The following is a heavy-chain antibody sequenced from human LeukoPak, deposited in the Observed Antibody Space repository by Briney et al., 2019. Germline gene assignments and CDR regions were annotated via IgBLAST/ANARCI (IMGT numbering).Heavy chain of an antibody. V-gene: IGHV4-30-2*01. CDR2: IYHDGST. J-gene: IGHJ3*02. CDR1: GGSISSGGYS. CDR3: ADRAGYDAFDI. Sequence: SETLSLTCAVSGGSISSGGYSWSWIRQPPGEGLEWIGYIYHDGSTYYNPSLKSRVTISVDRSKNQFSLKLNSVTAADTAVYYCADRAGYDAFDIWGQGTLVTVSS. D-gene: IGHD3-9*01.